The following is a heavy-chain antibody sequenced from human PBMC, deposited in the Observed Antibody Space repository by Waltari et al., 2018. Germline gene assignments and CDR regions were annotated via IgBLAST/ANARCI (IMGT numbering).Heavy chain of an antibody. J-gene: IGHJ6*02. Sequence: QVQLQESGPGLVKPSGTLSLTCAVSVGSISSSNWWSWVRQPPGRGLEWIGEIYHSGSTNYNPSLKSRVTISVDKSKNQFSLKLSSVTAADTAVYYCARGGGDYGSYYYYYGMDVWGQGTTVTVSS. CDR1: VGSISSSNW. V-gene: IGHV4-4*02. CDR2: IYHSGST. D-gene: IGHD4-17*01. CDR3: ARGGGDYGSYYYYYGMDV.